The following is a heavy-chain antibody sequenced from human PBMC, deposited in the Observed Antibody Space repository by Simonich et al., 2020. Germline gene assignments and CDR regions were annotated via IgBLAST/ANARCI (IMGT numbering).Heavy chain of an antibody. CDR1: GFTFSGYW. J-gene: IGHJ3*02. Sequence: EVQLVESGGGLVQPGGALRLSCAASGFTFSGYWMSWVCQAPGKGLEWVTNIKQDGSEKNYVDSVKGRFNISRDNAKNSLYLQMNSLRAEDTAVYYCAREGIAARDAFDIWGQGTMVTVSS. D-gene: IGHD6-6*01. CDR2: IKQDGSEK. V-gene: IGHV3-7*01. CDR3: AREGIAARDAFDI.